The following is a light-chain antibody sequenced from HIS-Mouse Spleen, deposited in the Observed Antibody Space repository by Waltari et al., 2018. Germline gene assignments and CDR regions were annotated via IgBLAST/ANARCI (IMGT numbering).Light chain of an antibody. V-gene: IGLV2-14*03. CDR1: SSDVGGYNY. CDR3: SSYTSSSFNVV. J-gene: IGLJ2*01. Sequence: PGQSITISCTGTSSDVGGYNYVSWYQQHPGNAPKLMIYDVSNRPSGVSNRFSGSKSGNTASLTISGLQAEDEADYYCSSYTSSSFNVVFGGGTKLTVL. CDR2: DVS.